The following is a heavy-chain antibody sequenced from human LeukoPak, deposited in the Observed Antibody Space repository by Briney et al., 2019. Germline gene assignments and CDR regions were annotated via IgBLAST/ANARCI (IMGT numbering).Heavy chain of an antibody. D-gene: IGHD6-13*01. J-gene: IGHJ5*02. Sequence: SETLSLTCTVSGGSITAGNHHWGWIRQPPGKGLEWIGSIYYSGSTYYNPSLKSRVTISVDTSKNQFSLKLSSVTAADTAVYYCAKQQLVLGWFDPWGQGTLVTVSS. CDR1: GGSITAGNHH. V-gene: IGHV4-39*07. CDR3: AKQQLVLGWFDP. CDR2: IYYSGST.